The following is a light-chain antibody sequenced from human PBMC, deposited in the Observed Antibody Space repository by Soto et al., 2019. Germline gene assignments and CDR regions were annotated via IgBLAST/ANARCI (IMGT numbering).Light chain of an antibody. CDR1: QSISSW. CDR2: KAS. V-gene: IGKV1-5*03. Sequence: DIQMTQSPSTLSASVGDRVTITCRASQSISSWLAWYQQKPGKAPKLLIYKASSLESGVPSRFSVSGSWTESPLTIRRLKHHDLETYYCQQYNRYWTFGQGTKVDIK. J-gene: IGKJ1*01. CDR3: QQYNRYWT.